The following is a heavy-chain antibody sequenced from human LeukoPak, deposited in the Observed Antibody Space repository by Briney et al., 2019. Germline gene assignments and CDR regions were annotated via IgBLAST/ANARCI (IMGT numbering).Heavy chain of an antibody. CDR1: GGSISSYY. D-gene: IGHD3-22*01. J-gene: IGHJ4*02. CDR2: SYYSGST. Sequence: SETLSLTCTVSGGSISSYYWSWIRQPPGKGLEWIGYSYYSGSTNYNTSLKSRVTISVDTSKNQFSLKLSSVTAADTAVYYCATGSAYYYDSSGYPTFDYWGQGTLVTVS. CDR3: ATGSAYYYDSSGYPTFDY. V-gene: IGHV4-59*01.